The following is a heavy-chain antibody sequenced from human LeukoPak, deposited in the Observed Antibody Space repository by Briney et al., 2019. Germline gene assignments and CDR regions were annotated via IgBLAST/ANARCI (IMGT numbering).Heavy chain of an antibody. CDR3: ARDWYNNSDAFDL. D-gene: IGHD4-11*01. V-gene: IGHV3-48*04. J-gene: IGHJ3*01. Sequence: PGGSLRLSCAASGFSFSGYSASWVRQAPGKGLEWVSYISSSGGMTNYADSVEGRFTISRDNAKNSLYLQMNSLRAEDTAVYYCARDWYNNSDAFDLWGQGTMVTVSS. CDR1: GFSFSGYS. CDR2: ISSSGGMT.